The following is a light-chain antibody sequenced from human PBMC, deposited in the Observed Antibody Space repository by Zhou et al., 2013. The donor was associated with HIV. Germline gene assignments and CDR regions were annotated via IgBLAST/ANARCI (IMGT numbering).Light chain of an antibody. J-gene: IGKJ1*01. V-gene: IGKV3-15*01. CDR1: HNISTN. CDR2: AAS. CDR3: QQYNNWPPWT. Sequence: VMTQSPATLSVSPGDRATLSCRASHNISTNLAWYQQKSGQAPRVLIYAASTRATDTPARFSGSGSGTDFTLTISSLQSEDFAVYYCQQYNNWPPWTFGQGTKVEIK.